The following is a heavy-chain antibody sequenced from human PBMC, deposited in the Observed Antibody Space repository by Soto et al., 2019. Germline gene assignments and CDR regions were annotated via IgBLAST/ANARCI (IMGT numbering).Heavy chain of an antibody. V-gene: IGHV3-21*01. J-gene: IGHJ4*02. CDR3: ARAGPYFDY. CDR2: LSSSTTYM. CDR1: GFTFSSYS. Sequence: GGSLRLSCAASGFTFSSYSMNWVRQAPGKGLEWVSSLSSSTTYMSYADSVKGRFTISRDNAKSSLYLQMNSLRAADTAVYYCARAGPYFDYWGQGTLVTVSS.